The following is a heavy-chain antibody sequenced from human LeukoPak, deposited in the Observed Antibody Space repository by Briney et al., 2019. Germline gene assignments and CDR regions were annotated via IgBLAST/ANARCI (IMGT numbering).Heavy chain of an antibody. J-gene: IGHJ4*02. CDR3: AREGPYSTNIDY. D-gene: IGHD6-13*01. Sequence: GRSLRLSCAASGFTFSSYAMHWVRQAPGKGLEWVAVISYDGSNKYYADSVKGRFTISRDNSKNTLYLQMNSLRAEDTAVYYCAREGPYSTNIDYWGQGTLVTVSS. CDR1: GFTFSSYA. CDR2: ISYDGSNK. V-gene: IGHV3-30*04.